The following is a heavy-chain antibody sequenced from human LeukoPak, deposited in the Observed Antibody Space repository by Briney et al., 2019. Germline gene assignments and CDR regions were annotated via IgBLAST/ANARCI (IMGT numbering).Heavy chain of an antibody. J-gene: IGHJ6*03. CDR2: IYTSGGT. Sequence: SETLSLTCTVSGGSISSGSYYWSWIRQPAGKGLEWIGHIYTSGGTNYNPSLKSRVTISVDTSKNQFSLKLSSVSAADTAVYYCARSVEGYCSGGSCYSYYYYMDVWGKGTTVTVSS. CDR1: GGSISSGSYY. D-gene: IGHD2-15*01. CDR3: ARSVEGYCSGGSCYSYYYYMDV. V-gene: IGHV4-61*09.